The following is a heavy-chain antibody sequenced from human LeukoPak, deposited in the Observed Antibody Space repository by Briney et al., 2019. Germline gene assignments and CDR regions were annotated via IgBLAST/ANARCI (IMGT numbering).Heavy chain of an antibody. D-gene: IGHD3-22*01. CDR1: GFTFSSYW. Sequence: GGSLRLSCAASGFTFSSYWMHWVRQAPGKGLEWVSSISGSSSYIYYADSVKGRFTISRDNAKNSLFLQMNSLRAEDTAVYYCASRPYDNSGYYYVWGQGTLVTVSS. J-gene: IGHJ4*02. V-gene: IGHV3-21*01. CDR3: ASRPYDNSGYYYV. CDR2: ISGSSSYI.